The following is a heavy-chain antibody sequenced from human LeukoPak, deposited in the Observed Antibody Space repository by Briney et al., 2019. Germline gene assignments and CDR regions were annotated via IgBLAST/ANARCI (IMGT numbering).Heavy chain of an antibody. Sequence: ASVKVSCKASGYTFTSYGISWVRQAPGQGLEWMGWISAYNGNTNYAQKLQGRVTMTTDTSTSTAYMELRSLRSDDTAVYYCARDRAGIAAAGSFDYWGQGTLSPSPQ. D-gene: IGHD6-13*01. CDR1: GYTFTSYG. V-gene: IGHV1-18*01. CDR2: ISAYNGNT. J-gene: IGHJ4*02. CDR3: ARDRAGIAAAGSFDY.